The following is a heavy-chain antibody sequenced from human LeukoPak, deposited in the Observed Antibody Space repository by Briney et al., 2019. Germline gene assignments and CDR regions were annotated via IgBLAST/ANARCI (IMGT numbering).Heavy chain of an antibody. J-gene: IGHJ2*01. CDR3: AKDTSSSWVPYWYFDL. Sequence: PGGSLRLSCAASGFTFSSYAMSWVRQAPGKGLEWVSAISGSGGSTYYADSVKGRFTISRDNSKNTLYLQMNSLRAEDTAVYYCAKDTSSSWVPYWYFDLWGRGTLVTVSS. D-gene: IGHD6-13*01. V-gene: IGHV3-23*01. CDR1: GFTFSSYA. CDR2: ISGSGGST.